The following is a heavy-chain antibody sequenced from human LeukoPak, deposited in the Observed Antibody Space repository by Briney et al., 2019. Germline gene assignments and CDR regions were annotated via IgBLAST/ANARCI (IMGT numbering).Heavy chain of an antibody. CDR2: IKQDGSEK. Sequence: GGSLRLFCAASGFTFSSYWMSWVRQAPGKGLEWVANIKQDGSEKYYVDSVKGRFTISRDNAKNSLYLQMNSLRAEDTAVYYCAREGYDSSGYYPTDYWGQGTLVTVSS. CDR3: AREGYDSSGYYPTDY. D-gene: IGHD3-22*01. J-gene: IGHJ4*02. V-gene: IGHV3-7*01. CDR1: GFTFSSYW.